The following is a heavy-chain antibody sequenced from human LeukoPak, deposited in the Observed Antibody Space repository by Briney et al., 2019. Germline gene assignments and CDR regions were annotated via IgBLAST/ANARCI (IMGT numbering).Heavy chain of an antibody. J-gene: IGHJ6*02. V-gene: IGHV3-30-3*01. CDR2: ISSDGSNK. CDR3: ARNYYGSSGYYYPVGY. D-gene: IGHD3-22*01. CDR1: GFAFSSYP. Sequence: GGSLRLSCAASGFAFSSYPMHWVRQAPGKGLEWVAVISSDGSNKYYADSVKGRFTISRDNSKSTLYLQMNSLRAEDTAVYFCARNYYGSSGYYYPVGYWGQGTTVTVSS.